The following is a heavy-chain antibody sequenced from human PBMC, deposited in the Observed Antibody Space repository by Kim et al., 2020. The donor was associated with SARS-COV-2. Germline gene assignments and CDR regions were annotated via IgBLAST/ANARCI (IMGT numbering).Heavy chain of an antibody. J-gene: IGHJ6*02. CDR3: EGYTDIGLGGNYYGMDV. CDR2: IYYSGST. CDR1: GGSVSSGSYY. D-gene: IGHD6-13*01. V-gene: IGHV4-61*01. Sequence: SETLSLTCTVSGGSVSSGSYYWSWIRQPPGKGLEWIGYIYYSGSTYYNPSLKSRVTISVDTSKNQFSLKLSSVTAADTAVYYCEGYTDIGLGGNYYGMDVWGQGTTVTVSS.